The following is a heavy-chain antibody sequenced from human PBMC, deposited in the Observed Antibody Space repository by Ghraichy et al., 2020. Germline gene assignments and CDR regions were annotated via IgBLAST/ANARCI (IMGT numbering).Heavy chain of an antibody. J-gene: IGHJ4*02. V-gene: IGHV4-34*01. CDR3: ARRGSAAAFY. CDR1: GGSFSGYY. Sequence: GSLRLSCAVYGGSFSGYYWSWIRQPPGKGLEWIGEIDHSGSTNYNPSLKSRVTISVDTSKNQFSLKLSSVTAADTAVYYCARRGSAAAFYWGQGTLVTVSS. CDR2: IDHSGST. D-gene: IGHD1-26*01.